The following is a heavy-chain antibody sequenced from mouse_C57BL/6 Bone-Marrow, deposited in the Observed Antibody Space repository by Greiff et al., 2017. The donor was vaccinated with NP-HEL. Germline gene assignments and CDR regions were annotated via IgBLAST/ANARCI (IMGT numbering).Heavy chain of an antibody. J-gene: IGHJ2*01. CDR3: ARDYYGSSSFDY. D-gene: IGHD1-1*01. CDR2: INPNNGGT. V-gene: IGHV1-26*01. Sequence: EVQLQQSGPELVKPGASVKISCKASGYTFTDYYMNWVKQSHGKSLEWIGDINPNNGGTSYNQKFKGKATLTVDKSSSTAYMELRSLTSEDSAVYYCARDYYGSSSFDYWVQGTTLTVSS. CDR1: GYTFTDYY.